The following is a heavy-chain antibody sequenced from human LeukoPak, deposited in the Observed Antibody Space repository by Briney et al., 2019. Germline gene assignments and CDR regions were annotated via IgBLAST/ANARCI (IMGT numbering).Heavy chain of an antibody. V-gene: IGHV3-74*01. Sequence: GGSLRLSCAAFGFTFSSYWMHWVRQAPGKGLVWVSRINSDGSSTSYADSVKGRFTISRDNAKNTLYLQMNSLRAEDTAVYYCAREEFDYYYDSSGYHYWGQGTLVTVPS. D-gene: IGHD3-22*01. CDR2: INSDGSST. CDR3: AREEFDYYYDSSGYHY. CDR1: GFTFSSYW. J-gene: IGHJ4*02.